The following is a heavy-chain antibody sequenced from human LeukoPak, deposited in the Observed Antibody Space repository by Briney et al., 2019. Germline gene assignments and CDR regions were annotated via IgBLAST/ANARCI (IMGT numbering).Heavy chain of an antibody. V-gene: IGHV4-61*02. Sequence: SQTLSLTCTVSGGSISSDLYYWSWIRQPAGKGLEWIRRIYSSGTTNYNPSLKSRVTISIGRSKNQVSLMLNSVTAADTAVYYCAGGAYGSGSYAKWFDPWGQGTLVIVSS. D-gene: IGHD3-10*01. CDR1: GGSISSDLYY. J-gene: IGHJ5*02. CDR2: IYSSGTT. CDR3: AGGAYGSGSYAKWFDP.